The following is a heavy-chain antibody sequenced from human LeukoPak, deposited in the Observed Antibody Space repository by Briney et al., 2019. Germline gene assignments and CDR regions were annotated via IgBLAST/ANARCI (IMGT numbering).Heavy chain of an antibody. CDR3: AKDLSDSNDAFDI. J-gene: IGHJ3*02. CDR1: GFTFSSYA. Sequence: GGSLRLSCAASGFTFSSYAMSWVRQPPGKGLEWVSAISGSGGSTYYADSVKGRFTISRDNSKNTLYLQMNSLRAEDTAVYYCAKDLSDSNDAFDIWGQGTMVAVSS. CDR2: ISGSGGST. V-gene: IGHV3-23*01. D-gene: IGHD3-16*02.